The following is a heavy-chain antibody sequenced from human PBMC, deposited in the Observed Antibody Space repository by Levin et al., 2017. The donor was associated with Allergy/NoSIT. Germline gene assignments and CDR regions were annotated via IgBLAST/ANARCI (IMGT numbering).Heavy chain of an antibody. CDR1: GGSISSYY. Sequence: GSLRLSCTVSGGSISSYYWSWIRQPPGKGLEWIGYIYYSGSTNYNPSLKSRVTISVDTSKNQFSLKLSSVTAADTAVDYCARDRDSSACFDYWGQGTLVTVSS. CDR3: ARDRDSSACFDY. J-gene: IGHJ4*02. D-gene: IGHD6-25*01. CDR2: IYYSGST. V-gene: IGHV4-59*01.